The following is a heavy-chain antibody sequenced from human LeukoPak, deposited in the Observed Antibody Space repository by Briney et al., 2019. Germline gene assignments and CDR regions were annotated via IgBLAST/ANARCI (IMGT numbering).Heavy chain of an antibody. CDR1: GFTFSSYG. Sequence: GRSLRLSCAASGFTFSSYGMQWVRRAPGKGLEGGAFISYGGSNKYYADSVEGRFTISRNNSKNKLYLQMNSLRAKDTAVYYCAKSRSDILTGYYGPFDYWGQGTLVTVSS. D-gene: IGHD3-9*01. J-gene: IGHJ4*02. V-gene: IGHV3-30*18. CDR2: ISYGGSNK. CDR3: AKSRSDILTGYYGPFDY.